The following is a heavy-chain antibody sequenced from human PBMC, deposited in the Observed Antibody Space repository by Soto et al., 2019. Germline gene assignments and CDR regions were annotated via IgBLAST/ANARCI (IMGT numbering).Heavy chain of an antibody. CDR1: DFPFISSF. J-gene: IGHJ4*02. D-gene: IGHD6-19*01. CDR2: INQDGSGT. V-gene: IGHV3-7*03. Sequence: GGSLGLSGIPSDFPFISSFRGWVRQAPGKGLEWVANINQDGSGTYYVDPVKGRFTISRDNAKNSLYLQMNSLRAEDTAAYYCARYFRGSGRYFFDHWGQGTLVT. CDR3: ARYFRGSGRYFFDH.